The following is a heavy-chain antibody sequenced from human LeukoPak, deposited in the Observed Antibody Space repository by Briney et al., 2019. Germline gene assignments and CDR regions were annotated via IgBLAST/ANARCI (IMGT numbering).Heavy chain of an antibody. Sequence: GGSLRLSCVASEFTFSDYAITWVRQAPGKGLEWVANIKQDGSEKYYVDSVKGRFTITRDNAKNSLYLQMNSLRAEDTAVYYCARGPIMVYATDWGQGTLVTVSS. D-gene: IGHD2-8*01. CDR1: EFTFSDYA. CDR2: IKQDGSEK. V-gene: IGHV3-7*01. CDR3: ARGPIMVYATD. J-gene: IGHJ4*02.